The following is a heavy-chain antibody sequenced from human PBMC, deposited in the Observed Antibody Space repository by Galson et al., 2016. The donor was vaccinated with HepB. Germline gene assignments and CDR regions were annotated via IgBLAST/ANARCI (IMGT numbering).Heavy chain of an antibody. CDR2: IYYSGST. Sequence: ETLSLTCTFSSDSITGHYCSWIRQSPGKGLEWIGYIYYSGSTNYNPSLKSRVTMLLDTSKNQFSMMLTSVTAADTAVYYCTRVTIYGVVDFWGQGTPGTVSS. V-gene: IGHV4-59*11. CDR1: SDSITGHY. J-gene: IGHJ4*02. D-gene: IGHD3-3*01. CDR3: TRVTIYGVVDF.